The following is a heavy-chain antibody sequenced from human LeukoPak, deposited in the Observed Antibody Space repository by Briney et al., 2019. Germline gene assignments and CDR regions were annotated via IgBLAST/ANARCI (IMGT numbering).Heavy chain of an antibody. J-gene: IGHJ4*02. Sequence: PGGSEGLLRDASGLTFSNDWMTWVTQSPGKGLEWVANIKGDGCGSSNLESVRGRFTISRDNAKNSLYLQMNSVRAEDTALYYCARGLLVFDYWGAGKPWS. CDR3: ARGLLVFDY. CDR2: IKGDGCGS. V-gene: IGHV3-7*04. D-gene: IGHD3-22*01. CDR1: GLTFSNDW.